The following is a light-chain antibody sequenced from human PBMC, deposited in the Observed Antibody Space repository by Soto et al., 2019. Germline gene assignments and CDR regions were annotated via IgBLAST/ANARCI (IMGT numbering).Light chain of an antibody. V-gene: IGKV3-20*01. Sequence: EMVWTQSPATLSLSPGERATLSCRASQSVGSSYLAWYQQKPGQAPRVLIYGTSSRATGIPDRFSGSGSGTDFTLTISRLEPEDFAVYYCQQYTTSSWTCGQGT. CDR2: GTS. CDR3: QQYTTSSWT. CDR1: QSVGSSY. J-gene: IGKJ1*01.